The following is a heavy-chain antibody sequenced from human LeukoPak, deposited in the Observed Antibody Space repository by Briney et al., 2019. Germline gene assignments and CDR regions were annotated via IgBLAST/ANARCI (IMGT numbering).Heavy chain of an antibody. J-gene: IGHJ6*03. Sequence: GGSLRLSCAASGFTFSSYAMSWVRQAPGKGLEWVSAISGSGGSTYYADSVKGRFTISRDNSKNTLYLQMNSLRAEDTVVYYCAREASIAAAYYYYYMDVWGKGTTVTVSS. CDR1: GFTFSSYA. CDR2: ISGSGGST. CDR3: AREASIAAAYYYYYMDV. V-gene: IGHV3-23*01. D-gene: IGHD6-6*01.